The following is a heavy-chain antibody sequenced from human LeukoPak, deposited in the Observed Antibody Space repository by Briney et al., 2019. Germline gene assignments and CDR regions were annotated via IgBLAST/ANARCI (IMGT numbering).Heavy chain of an antibody. CDR1: GFTFSSYW. CDR3: ARGSGVGAFDI. V-gene: IGHV3-7*01. D-gene: IGHD2-8*01. Sequence: PGGSLRLSCAASGFTFSSYWMSWVRQAPGKGLEWVANIKQDGSEEYYVDSVKGRFTISRDNAKNSLYLQMNSLRAEDTAVYYCARGSGVGAFDIWGQGTMVTVSS. CDR2: IKQDGSEE. J-gene: IGHJ3*02.